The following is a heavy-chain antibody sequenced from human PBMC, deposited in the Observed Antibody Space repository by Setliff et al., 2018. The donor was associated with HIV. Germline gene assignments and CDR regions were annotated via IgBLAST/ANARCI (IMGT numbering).Heavy chain of an antibody. J-gene: IGHJ4*02. Sequence: SVKVSCKTSGDSFSNYAITWVRQAPGKGLEWMGGIVPKFGTPNYAERFQGRVTITADESTSTAYMELRNLRSDDTAVYYCAVSWYTTGRGDYWGPGTLVTVSS. CDR2: IVPKFGTP. D-gene: IGHD3-10*01. V-gene: IGHV1-69*13. CDR1: GDSFSNYA. CDR3: AVSWYTTGRGDY.